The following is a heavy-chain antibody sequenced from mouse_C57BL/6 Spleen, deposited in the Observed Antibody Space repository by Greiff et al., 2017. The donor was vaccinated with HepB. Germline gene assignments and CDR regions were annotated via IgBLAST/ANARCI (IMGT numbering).Heavy chain of an antibody. CDR2: INPNNGGT. CDR1: GYTFTDYN. V-gene: IGHV1-22*01. CDR3: AKEAGNSYYFDY. J-gene: IGHJ2*01. Sequence: EVQLQQSGPELVKPGASVKMSCKASGYTFTDYNMHWVKQSHGKSLEWIGYINPNNGGTSYNQKFKGKATLTVNKSSSTAYMELRSLTSEDSAVYYCAKEAGNSYYFDYWGQGTTLTVSS. D-gene: IGHD2-1*01.